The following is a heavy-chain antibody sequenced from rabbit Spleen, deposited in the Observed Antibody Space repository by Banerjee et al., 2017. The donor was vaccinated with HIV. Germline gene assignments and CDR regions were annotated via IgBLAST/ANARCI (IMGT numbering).Heavy chain of an antibody. CDR3: ARDLVGVIGWNFYL. D-gene: IGHD1-1*01. Sequence: QEQLEESGGALVKPGGTLTLTCTTSGFDLTNNNVMRWVRQAPGKGLEWIACINVATGNPVYATWAKGRFTISRSSSTTVTLRMTSLTAAYTATYFCARDLVGVIGWNFYLWGPGTLVTVS. V-gene: IGHV1S45*01. J-gene: IGHJ4*01. CDR2: INVATGNP. CDR1: GFDLTNNNV.